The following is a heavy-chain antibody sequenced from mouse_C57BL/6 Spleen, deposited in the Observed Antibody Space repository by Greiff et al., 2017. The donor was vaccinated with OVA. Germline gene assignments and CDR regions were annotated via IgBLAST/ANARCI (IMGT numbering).Heavy chain of an antibody. J-gene: IGHJ2*01. CDR3: ARHDYDGSPFDY. CDR1: GFTFSDYY. CDR2: INYDGSST. V-gene: IGHV5-16*01. Sequence: EVMLVESEGGLVQPGSSMKLSCTASGFTFSDYYMAWVRQVPEKGLEWVANINYDGSSTYYLDSLKSRFIISRDNAKNILYLQMSSLKSEDTATYYCARHDYDGSPFDYWGQGTTLTVSS. D-gene: IGHD2-4*01.